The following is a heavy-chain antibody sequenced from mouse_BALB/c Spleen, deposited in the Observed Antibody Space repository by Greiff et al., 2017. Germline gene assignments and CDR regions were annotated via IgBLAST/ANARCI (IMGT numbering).Heavy chain of an antibody. Sequence: EVKLMESGGGLVKPGGSLKLSCAASGFTFSSYTMSWVRQTPEKRLEWVATISSGGGNTYYPVSVKGRFTISRDNAKNNLYLQMSSLRSEDTALYYCARYGYDYPWFAYWGQGTLVTVSA. J-gene: IGHJ3*01. V-gene: IGHV5-9*03. CDR3: ARYGYDYPWFAY. CDR1: GFTFSSYT. CDR2: ISSGGGNT. D-gene: IGHD2-4*01.